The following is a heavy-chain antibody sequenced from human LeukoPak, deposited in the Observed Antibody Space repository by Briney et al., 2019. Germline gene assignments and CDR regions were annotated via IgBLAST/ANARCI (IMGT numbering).Heavy chain of an antibody. CDR3: ARELFSASTT. Sequence: GGSLRLSCAASGFTFSFYWMHWVRQAPGKGLVWVSHIKSDGSSTSYADAVKGRFTISRDNAKNTLYLQMNSLRAEDTAVYYCARELFSASTTWGQGTLVTVSS. J-gene: IGHJ4*02. V-gene: IGHV3-74*01. D-gene: IGHD4-17*01. CDR1: GFTFSFYW. CDR2: IKSDGSST.